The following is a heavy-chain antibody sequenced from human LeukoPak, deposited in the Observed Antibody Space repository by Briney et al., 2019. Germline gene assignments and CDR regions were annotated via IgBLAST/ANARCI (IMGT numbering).Heavy chain of an antibody. CDR1: GGSISSYY. J-gene: IGHJ6*03. V-gene: IGHV4-4*07. Sequence: SETLSLTCTVSGGSISSYYWSWIRQPAGKGLEWIGRIYTSGSTNYNPSLKSRVTISVDKSKNQFSLKLSSVTAADTAVYYCARESAYGYYYYMDVWGKGITVTVSS. CDR2: IYTSGST. D-gene: IGHD3-10*01. CDR3: ARESAYGYYYYMDV.